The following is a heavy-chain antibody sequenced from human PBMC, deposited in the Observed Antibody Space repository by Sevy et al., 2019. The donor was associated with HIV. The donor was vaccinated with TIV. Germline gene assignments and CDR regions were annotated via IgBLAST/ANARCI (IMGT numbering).Heavy chain of an antibody. D-gene: IGHD1-7*01. J-gene: IGHJ4*01. CDR1: GFTFSNHY. CDR3: ATGREALAENFFQN. V-gene: IGHV3-11*01. Sequence: GGSLRLSCVASGFTFSNHYMNWIRQAPGKGPEYIAHISGSSSTIYYRDSVKGRFTVSRDNAKHSLFLEMNSLRTEDTAVYYCATGREALAENFFQNWGHGTLVTVSS. CDR2: ISGSSSTI.